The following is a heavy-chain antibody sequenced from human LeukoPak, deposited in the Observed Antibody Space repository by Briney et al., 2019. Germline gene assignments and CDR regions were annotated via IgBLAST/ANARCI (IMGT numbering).Heavy chain of an antibody. V-gene: IGHV3-23*01. D-gene: IGHD3-16*01. CDR1: GFTFSSYA. CDR2: ISGSGGST. J-gene: IGHJ4*02. Sequence: GGSLRLSCAASGFTFSSYAMSWVRQAPGKGLEWVSAISGSGGSTYYADSVKGRFTISRDNSKNTLYLQMNSLRAEDTAVYYCASRGGVGEAYYFDYWGQGTLVTVSS. CDR3: ASRGGVGEAYYFDY.